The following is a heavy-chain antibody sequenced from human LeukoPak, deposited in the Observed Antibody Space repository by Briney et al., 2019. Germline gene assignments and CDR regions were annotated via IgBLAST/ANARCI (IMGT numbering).Heavy chain of an antibody. Sequence: SETLSLTCTVSGYSFSNGYYWDWIRQPPGRGLEWIGNIYRSGSTSYNPSLKSRVTISVDTSKNQFSLKVNSVTAADTAVYYCARRHSSXWXXXWGQXTLXT. CDR2: IYRSGST. J-gene: IGHJ4*02. CDR1: GYSFSNGYY. V-gene: IGHV4-38-2*02. CDR3: ARRHSSXWXXX. D-gene: IGHD6-19*01.